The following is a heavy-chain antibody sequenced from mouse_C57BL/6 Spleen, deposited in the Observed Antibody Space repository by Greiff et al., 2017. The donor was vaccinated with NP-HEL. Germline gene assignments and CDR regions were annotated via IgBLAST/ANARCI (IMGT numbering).Heavy chain of an antibody. CDR2: INPNNGGT. CDR3: SRMDYYGRLVFDS. Sequence: EVQLQQSGPELVKPGASVKIPCKASGYTFTDYNMDWVKQSHGKSLEWIGDINPNNGGTIYNQKFKGKATLTVDKSSSTAYMELRSLTSEDTAVYYWSRMDYYGRLVFDSWGQVTTLTVSS. D-gene: IGHD1-1*01. J-gene: IGHJ2*01. CDR1: GYTFTDYN. V-gene: IGHV1-18*01.